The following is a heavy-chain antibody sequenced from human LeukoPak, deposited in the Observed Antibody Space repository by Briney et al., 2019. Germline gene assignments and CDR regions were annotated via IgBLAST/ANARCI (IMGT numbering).Heavy chain of an antibody. Sequence: SETLSLTCTVSGGSISSYFWSWIRQPAGKGLEWIGRIYTSGSTNHSPSLKSRVTMSVDTSTNQFSLKLSSVTAADTAVYYCARDQATWRAFDIWGQGTLVTVSS. J-gene: IGHJ3*02. CDR1: GGSISSYF. D-gene: IGHD3-3*01. CDR3: ARDQATWRAFDI. V-gene: IGHV4-4*07. CDR2: IYTSGST.